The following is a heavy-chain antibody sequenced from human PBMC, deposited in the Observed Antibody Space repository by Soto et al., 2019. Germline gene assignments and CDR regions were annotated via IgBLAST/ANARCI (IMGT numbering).Heavy chain of an antibody. J-gene: IGHJ4*02. D-gene: IGHD2-15*01. CDR2: INPTGVST. CDR1: GYTFTTYF. Sequence: QVQLVQSGAEVKKPGASVKVSCKASGYTFTTYFMHWVRQAPGQGLEWMGAINPTGVSTSYAQKFQGRVTMTKDTSTGTVYMELSSLRSEDTAVYYCAREVAPDILLVYCSGGSCYFDYWGQGTLVTVSS. CDR3: AREVAPDILLVYCSGGSCYFDY. V-gene: IGHV1-46*01.